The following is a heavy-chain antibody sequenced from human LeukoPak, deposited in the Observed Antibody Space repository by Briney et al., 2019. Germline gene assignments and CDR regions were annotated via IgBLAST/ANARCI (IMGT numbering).Heavy chain of an antibody. CDR1: GDSVSSNSAA. CDR2: TYDRSKWYH. J-gene: IGHJ5*02. Sequence: SQTLSLTCAISGDSVSSNSAAWNCIRPSPARGLEWLGRTYDRSKWYHHYAVSVKSRITINPDTSKNQFSLQLNSVTPEDTAVYYCVRDTAPHWFDPWGQGTLVTVSS. V-gene: IGHV6-1*01. D-gene: IGHD2-21*02. CDR3: VRDTAPHWFDP.